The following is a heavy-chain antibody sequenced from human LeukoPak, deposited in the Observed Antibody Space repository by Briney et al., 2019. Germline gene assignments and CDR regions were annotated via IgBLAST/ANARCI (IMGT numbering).Heavy chain of an antibody. V-gene: IGHV4-59*01. J-gene: IGHJ3*02. Sequence: PSETLSLTCTVPGGSISTYYWSWIRQPPGKGLEWIGYVYYSGSTNYKPSLKSRDTISVDTSKNHFSLKLSSVTAADTAVYYCARGDGDYGIDIWGQGTLVTVSS. D-gene: IGHD4-17*01. CDR2: VYYSGST. CDR3: ARGDGDYGIDI. CDR1: GGSISTYY.